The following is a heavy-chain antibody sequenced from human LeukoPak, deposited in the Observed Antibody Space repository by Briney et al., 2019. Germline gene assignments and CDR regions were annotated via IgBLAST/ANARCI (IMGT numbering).Heavy chain of an antibody. CDR1: GGSFSSGSYY. J-gene: IGHJ4*02. CDR2: IYYSGST. CDR3: ARVRYSSGWYEDY. D-gene: IGHD6-19*01. V-gene: IGHV4-61*01. Sequence: SSETLSLTCTVSGGSFSSGSYYWRWIRQPPGKGLEWIGYIYYSGSTKYNPSLKSRVTISVDTSKNQFSLKLSSVTAADTAVYYCARVRYSSGWYEDYWGQGTLVTVSS.